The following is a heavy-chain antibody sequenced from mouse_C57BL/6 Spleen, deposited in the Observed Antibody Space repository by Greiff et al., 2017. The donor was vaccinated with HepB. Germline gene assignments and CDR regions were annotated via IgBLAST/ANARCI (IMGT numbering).Heavy chain of an antibody. D-gene: IGHD1-1*01. Sequence: EVKLVESGGGLVQSGRSLRLSCATSGFTFSDFYMEWVRQAPGKGLEWIAASRNKANDYTTEYSASVKGRFIVSRDTSQSILYLQMNALRAEDTAIYYCAREITTVVATRYFDVWGTGTTVTVSS. CDR3: AREITTVVATRYFDV. CDR1: GFTFSDFY. J-gene: IGHJ1*03. V-gene: IGHV7-1*01. CDR2: SRNKANDYTT.